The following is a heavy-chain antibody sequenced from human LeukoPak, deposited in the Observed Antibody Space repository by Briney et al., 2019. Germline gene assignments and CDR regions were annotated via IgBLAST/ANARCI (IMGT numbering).Heavy chain of an antibody. Sequence: GGSLRLSCAASGFTFSNYSMNWVRQAPGKGLEWVSSISSSSSYIYYADSVKGRFTISRDNAKNSLYLQMNSLRAEDTAVYYCARDRGLMTYAFDIWGQGTMVTVPS. D-gene: IGHD2-21*02. CDR3: ARDRGLMTYAFDI. CDR2: ISSSSSYI. J-gene: IGHJ3*02. V-gene: IGHV3-21*01. CDR1: GFTFSNYS.